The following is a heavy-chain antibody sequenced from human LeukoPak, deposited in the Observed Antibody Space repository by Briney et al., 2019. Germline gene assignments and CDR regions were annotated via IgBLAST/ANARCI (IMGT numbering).Heavy chain of an antibody. CDR2: INPNGGGT. Sequence: ASVKVSRKASGYTFTGYYMHWVRQAPGQGLEWMGWINPNGGGTNYAQKFQGRVTMTRDTSISTAYMELSRLRSDDTAVYYCARDTYDFWSGYYLWGQGTLVTVSS. D-gene: IGHD3-3*01. J-gene: IGHJ4*02. CDR3: ARDTYDFWSGYYL. CDR1: GYTFTGYY. V-gene: IGHV1-2*02.